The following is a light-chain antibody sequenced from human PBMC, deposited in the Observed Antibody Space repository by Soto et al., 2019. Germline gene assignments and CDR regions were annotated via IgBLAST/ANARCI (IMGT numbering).Light chain of an antibody. J-gene: IGKJ1*01. Sequence: EIVLTQSPGTLSLSPGERATLSCRASQSVSSSYLAGYQQKPGQAPRLLIYGASSRATGIPDRFSGSGSGTDFTLTISRLEPEDFAVYYCQQYGNSPQTFGQGTKVDIK. CDR3: QQYGNSPQT. CDR2: GAS. CDR1: QSVSSSY. V-gene: IGKV3-20*01.